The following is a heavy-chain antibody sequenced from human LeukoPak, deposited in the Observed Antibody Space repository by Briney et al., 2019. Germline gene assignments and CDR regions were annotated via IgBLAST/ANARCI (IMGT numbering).Heavy chain of an antibody. Sequence: PSETLSLTCTVSGYSISSGYYWGWRRQPPGKGLEWIGSIYYSGSTYYNPSLKSRVTISVDTSKNQFSLKLSSVTAADTAVYYCARDPVHTAMAYFDYWGQGTLVTVSS. CDR3: ARDPVHTAMAYFDY. CDR1: GYSISSGYY. D-gene: IGHD5-18*01. CDR2: IYYSGST. J-gene: IGHJ4*02. V-gene: IGHV4-38-2*02.